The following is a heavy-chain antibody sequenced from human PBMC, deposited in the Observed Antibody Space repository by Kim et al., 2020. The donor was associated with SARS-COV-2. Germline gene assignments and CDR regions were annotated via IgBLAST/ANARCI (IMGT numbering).Heavy chain of an antibody. Sequence: ASVKVSCKASGYTFTRYAMNWVRQAPGQGLEWMGWINTNTGNPTYAQGFTGRFVFSLDTSVSTAYLQISSLKAEDTAVYYCARPSAAITIFGVVPPRRPYWGQGTLVTVSS. J-gene: IGHJ4*02. CDR1: GYTFTRYA. V-gene: IGHV7-4-1*02. D-gene: IGHD3-3*01. CDR2: INTNTGNP. CDR3: ARPSAAITIFGVVPPRRPY.